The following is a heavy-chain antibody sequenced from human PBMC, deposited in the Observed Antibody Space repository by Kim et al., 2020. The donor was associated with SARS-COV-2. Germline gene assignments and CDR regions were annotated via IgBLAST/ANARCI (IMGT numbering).Heavy chain of an antibody. D-gene: IGHD3-22*01. Sequence: SETLSLTCTVSGGSISSGGYCWSLIRQPPGKGLEWSGCFYYRGSTYNNSSLKSRVTISVNTYKHQFSQMLCSMTAADTAVYYCAGTRPTRIVVVDAFD. V-gene: IGHV4-31*03. CDR3: AGTRPTRIVVVDAFD. CDR1: GGSISSGGYC. J-gene: IGHJ3*02. CDR2: FYYRGST.